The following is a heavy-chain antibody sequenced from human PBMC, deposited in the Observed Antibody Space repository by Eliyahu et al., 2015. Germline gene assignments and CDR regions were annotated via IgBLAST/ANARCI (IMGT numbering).Heavy chain of an antibody. CDR1: GFXFDDYA. CDR3: AKAKYGDYSYYFDY. D-gene: IGHD4-17*01. J-gene: IGHJ4*02. CDR2: ISWNSGSI. V-gene: IGHV3-9*01. Sequence: EVQLVESGGGLVQPGRSLRLSCAASGFXFDDYAMHWVRQAPGKGLGWVSGISWNSGSIGYADSVKGRFTISRDNAKNSLYLQMNSLRAEDTALYYCAKAKYGDYSYYFDYWGQGTLVTVSS.